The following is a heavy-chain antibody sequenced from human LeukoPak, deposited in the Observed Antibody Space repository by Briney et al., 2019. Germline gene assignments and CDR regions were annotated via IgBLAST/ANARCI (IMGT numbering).Heavy chain of an antibody. CDR3: AREIFGSVSDPDY. CDR2: IWHDASHT. V-gene: IGHV3-33*01. Sequence: GSPLWLTCAASGLSFRTYEMHWVRQAPGTGLEWVALIWHDASHTFYTDSVKGRFTISRDNSKNTVYPQMNSLGGEYTAVSYCAREIFGSVSDPDYWGQGTLARVSS. D-gene: IGHD3-10*01. J-gene: IGHJ4*02. CDR1: GLSFRTYE.